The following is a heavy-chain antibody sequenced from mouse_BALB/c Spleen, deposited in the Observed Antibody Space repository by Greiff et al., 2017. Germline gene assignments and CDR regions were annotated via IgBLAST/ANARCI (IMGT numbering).Heavy chain of an antibody. J-gene: IGHJ4*01. CDR1: GFAFSSYD. D-gene: IGHD2-14*01. V-gene: IGHV5-12-1*01. Sequence: EVKLEESGGGLVKPGGSLKLSCAASGFAFSSYDMSWVRQTPEKRLEWVAYISSGGGSTYYPDTVKGRFTISRDNAKNTLYLQMSSLKSEDTAMYYCARHYRSYAMDYWGQGTSVTVSS. CDR3: ARHYRSYAMDY. CDR2: ISSGGGST.